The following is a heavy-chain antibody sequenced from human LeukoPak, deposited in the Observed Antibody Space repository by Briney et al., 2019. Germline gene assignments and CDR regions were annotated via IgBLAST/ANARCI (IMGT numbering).Heavy chain of an antibody. CDR3: ARGEGGCSGYEIDY. D-gene: IGHD5-12*01. V-gene: IGHV3-23*01. J-gene: IGHJ4*02. CDR2: ISGDGVTT. CDR1: GFTFRSHA. Sequence: GGSLRLSCAASGFTFRSHAMSWVRQAPGKGLEWVSAISGDGVTTYYADSVKGRFTISRDNSKNTLCLQMDSLRAEDTAAYFCARGEGGCSGYEIDYWGQGTLVTVSS.